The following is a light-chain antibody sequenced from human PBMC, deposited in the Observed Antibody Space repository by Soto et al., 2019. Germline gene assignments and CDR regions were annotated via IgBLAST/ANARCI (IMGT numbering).Light chain of an antibody. J-gene: IGKJ1*01. V-gene: IGKV1-5*03. CDR1: QSINNW. CDR3: KHYNSYSEA. Sequence: DIQMTQSPSTLSASVGDSVTITCRASQSINNWLAWYQQKPGKGPTLLIYRAYRLERGVQSRFSGSGSGTEFTLTISSLQPDDFATYYCKHYNSYSEAFGQGTKVDNK. CDR2: RAY.